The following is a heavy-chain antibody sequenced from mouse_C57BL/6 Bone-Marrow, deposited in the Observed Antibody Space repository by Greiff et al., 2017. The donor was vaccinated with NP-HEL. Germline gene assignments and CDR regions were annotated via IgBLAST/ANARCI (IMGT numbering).Heavy chain of an antibody. D-gene: IGHD1-1*01. CDR1: GYAFSSYW. J-gene: IGHJ4*01. CDR3: ARRPITTVVDSYAMDY. V-gene: IGHV1-80*01. Sequence: QVQLQQSGAELVKPGASVKISCKASGYAFSSYWMNWVKQRPGKGLEWIGQIYPGDGDTNYNGKFKGKATLTADKSSSTAYMQLSSLTSEDSAVYFCARRPITTVVDSYAMDYWGQGTSVTVSS. CDR2: IYPGDGDT.